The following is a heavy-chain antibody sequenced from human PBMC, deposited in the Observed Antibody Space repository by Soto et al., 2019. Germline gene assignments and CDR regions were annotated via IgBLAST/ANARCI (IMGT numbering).Heavy chain of an antibody. V-gene: IGHV3-23*01. Sequence: EVQLLESGGGLVQPGGSLRLSCAASGFTFSSYAMSWVRQAPGKGLEWVSAISGSGGSTYYADSVKGRFTITRDNSKNTQYLQMNSLRAEDTAVYYCAKSARAYWYFDLWGRGTLVTVSS. CDR1: GFTFSSYA. CDR3: AKSARAYWYFDL. J-gene: IGHJ2*01. CDR2: ISGSGGST.